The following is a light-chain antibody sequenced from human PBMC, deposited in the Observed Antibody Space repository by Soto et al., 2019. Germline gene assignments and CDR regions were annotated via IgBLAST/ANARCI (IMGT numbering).Light chain of an antibody. CDR3: ISYIPSTTTHWV. CDR1: NSDVGGYDR. V-gene: IGLV2-14*01. CDR2: EVY. J-gene: IGLJ3*02. Sequence: QSALTQPASVSGSPGQSITISCTGTNSDVGGYDRVSWYQHHPGKAPKLLIFEVYNRPSGNSDRFSGSKSGDTASLTISGLQAEDEADYYCISYIPSTTTHWVFGGGTKVTVL.